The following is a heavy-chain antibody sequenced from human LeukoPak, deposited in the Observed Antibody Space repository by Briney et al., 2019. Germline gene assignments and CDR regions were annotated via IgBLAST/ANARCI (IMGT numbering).Heavy chain of an antibody. V-gene: IGHV3-7*01. Sequence: PGGSLRLSCAASGFTFNRSWMSWVRQAPGKGLEWVANIEPDGSEKNYVDSVRGRFTISRDNARNSLYLQINSPRAEDTAVYYCASEPSSATGGSYWGQGILVTVSS. D-gene: IGHD1-1*01. CDR1: GFTFNRSW. CDR3: ASEPSSATGGSY. J-gene: IGHJ4*02. CDR2: IEPDGSEK.